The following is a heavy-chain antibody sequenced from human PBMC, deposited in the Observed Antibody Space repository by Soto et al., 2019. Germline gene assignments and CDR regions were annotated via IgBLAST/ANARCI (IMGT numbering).Heavy chain of an antibody. CDR1: GYSISSYW. J-gene: IGHJ4*02. V-gene: IGHV5-51*01. Sequence: PGESLKISCTAAGYSISSYWLGWVRQMPGKGLGRVGIIYTGDSENRLSPSFQGQATLSADKSTSTAYLQWNSLKASDTAFYYCVRTDNGGSYIFDYWGQGIPVTVSS. CDR3: VRTDNGGSYIFDY. CDR2: IYTGDSEN. D-gene: IGHD4-17*01.